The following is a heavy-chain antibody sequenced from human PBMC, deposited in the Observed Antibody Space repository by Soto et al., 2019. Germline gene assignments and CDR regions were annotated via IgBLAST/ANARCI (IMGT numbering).Heavy chain of an antibody. CDR3: VRGVDSSFDY. CDR1: GDSVSSNRAA. J-gene: IGHJ4*02. D-gene: IGHD6-13*01. Sequence: PSQTLSLPCVISGDSVSSNRAAWNLVRQSPSRGLEWLGRTYYRSKWKNDYAVSVNSRLSINPDTSKNQLSLQLNSVAAEDTAVCYCVRGVDSSFDYWGQGTLVTVSS. V-gene: IGHV6-1*01. CDR2: TYYRSKWKN.